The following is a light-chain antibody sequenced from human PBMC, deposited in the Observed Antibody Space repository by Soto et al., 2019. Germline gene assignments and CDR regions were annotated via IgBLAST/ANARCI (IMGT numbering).Light chain of an antibody. CDR2: GAS. V-gene: IGKV3-11*01. CDR1: QSVSSN. J-gene: IGKJ1*01. CDR3: QQRSNWLTWT. Sequence: EIVMAQSPATLSVSPGERATLSCRSSQSVSSNLAWYQQKPGQAPRLLIYGASTRATGIPARFSGSGSGTDFTLTISSLEPEDLAVYYCQQRSNWLTWTFGQGTKVDIK.